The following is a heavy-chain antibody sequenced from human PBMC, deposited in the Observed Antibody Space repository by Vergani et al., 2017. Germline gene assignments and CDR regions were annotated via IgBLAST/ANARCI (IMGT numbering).Heavy chain of an antibody. D-gene: IGHD3-9*01. CDR1: GGSISSGGYY. CDR2: IYYSGST. CDR3: ARRDYDILTGYWDAFDI. Sequence: QVQLQESGPGLVKPSQTLSLTCTVSGGSISSGGYYWSWIRQHPGKGLEWIGYIYYSGSTYYNPSLKSRVTISVDTSKNQFSLKLSSVTAADTAVYYCARRDYDILTGYWDAFDIWGQGTMVTVSS. V-gene: IGHV4-31*03. J-gene: IGHJ3*02.